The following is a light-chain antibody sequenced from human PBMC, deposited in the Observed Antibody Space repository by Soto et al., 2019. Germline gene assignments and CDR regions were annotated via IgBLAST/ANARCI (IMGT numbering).Light chain of an antibody. CDR1: SSDVGGYNF. J-gene: IGLJ1*01. Sequence: QSALTQPRSVSGSPGQSVTISCTGTSSDVGGYNFVSWYQHHPGKAPKLMIYNVIQRPSGVPDRFSASKSGNTASLTISGLQAKDEADYYCCSYAGSYTYVFGTGTKLTVL. V-gene: IGLV2-11*01. CDR2: NVI. CDR3: CSYAGSYTYV.